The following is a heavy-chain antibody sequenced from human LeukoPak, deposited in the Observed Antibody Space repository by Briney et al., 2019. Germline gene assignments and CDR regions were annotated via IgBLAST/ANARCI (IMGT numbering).Heavy chain of an antibody. V-gene: IGHV3-23*01. CDR1: GFTFSNYG. Sequence: GGSLRLSCAASGFTFSNYGMSWVRQAPGKGLEWVSSISGSGDSTYYADSVKGRFTISRDNSKNTLYLQMNSLRAEDTAAYYCAKTAGIAAAADFDYWGQGTLVTVSS. CDR3: AKTAGIAAAADFDY. J-gene: IGHJ4*02. D-gene: IGHD6-13*01. CDR2: ISGSGDST.